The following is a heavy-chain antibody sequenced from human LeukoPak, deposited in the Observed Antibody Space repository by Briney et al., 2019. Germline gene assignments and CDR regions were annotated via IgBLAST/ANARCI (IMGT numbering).Heavy chain of an antibody. CDR2: ISYDGSNK. D-gene: IGHD3-10*01. Sequence: GGSLRLSCAASGFTFSSYGMHWVRQAPGKGLEWVAVISYDGSNKYYADSVKGRFTISRDNSKNTLYLQMNSLRAEDTAVYYRAKEGGFGANYYYYGMDVWGQGTTVTVSS. CDR1: GFTFSSYG. V-gene: IGHV3-30*18. J-gene: IGHJ6*02. CDR3: AKEGGFGANYYYYGMDV.